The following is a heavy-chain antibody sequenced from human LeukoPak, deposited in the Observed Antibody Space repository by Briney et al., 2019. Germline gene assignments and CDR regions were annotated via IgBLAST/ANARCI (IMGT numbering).Heavy chain of an antibody. D-gene: IGHD5-18*01. J-gene: IGHJ4*01. CDR3: ARGGYCFDY. V-gene: IGHV3-7*01. CDR1: GFSLSGYW. Sequence: GGSLRLSCAASGFSLSGYWMTWVRQAPGKGLEWVARLHADGVEQNYVDSVTGRFTMSRDNAKNSLDLQMNSLRVEDTAVYYFARGGYCFDYLGHGTLVAVSS. CDR2: LHADGVEQ.